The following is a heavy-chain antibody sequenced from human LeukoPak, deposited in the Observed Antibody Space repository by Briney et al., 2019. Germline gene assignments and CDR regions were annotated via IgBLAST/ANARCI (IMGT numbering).Heavy chain of an antibody. D-gene: IGHD3-10*01. Sequence: SVKVSCKASGGTFSSYAISWVRQAPGQGLEWMGGIIPIFGTANYAQKFQGRVTITADKSTSTAYMELSSLRSEDTAVYYCTRSETYGGWFDPWGQGTLVTVSS. V-gene: IGHV1-69*06. CDR1: GGTFSSYA. CDR2: IIPIFGTA. CDR3: TRSETYGGWFDP. J-gene: IGHJ5*02.